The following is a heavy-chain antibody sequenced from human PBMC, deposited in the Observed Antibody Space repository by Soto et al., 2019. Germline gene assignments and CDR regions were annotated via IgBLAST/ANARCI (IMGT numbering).Heavy chain of an antibody. CDR2: IYSGGST. J-gene: IGHJ1*01. D-gene: IGHD2-15*01. V-gene: IGHV3-53*04. CDR1: GFTVSSNY. Sequence: EVQLVESGGGLVKPGGSLRLSCAASGFTVSSNYMSWVRQAPGKGLEGVSVIYSGGSTYYADSVKGRFTISRHNSKNTLYLQMNSLRAEDTAVYYCARGGCGGSCYSPEYFQHWGQGTLVTVSS. CDR3: ARGGCGGSCYSPEYFQH.